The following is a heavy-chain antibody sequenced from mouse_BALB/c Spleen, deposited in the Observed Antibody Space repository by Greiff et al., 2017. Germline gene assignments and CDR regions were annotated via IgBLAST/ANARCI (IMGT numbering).Heavy chain of an antibody. V-gene: IGHV3-2*02. CDR3: AFTTGYAMDY. Sequence: VQLKESGPGLVKPSQSLSLTCTVTGYSITSDYAWNWIRQFPGNKLEWMGYISYSGSTSYNPSLKSRISITRDTSKNQFFLQLNSVTTEDTATYYCAFTTGYAMDYWGQGTSVTVSS. CDR1: GYSITSDYA. D-gene: IGHD2-12*01. CDR2: ISYSGST. J-gene: IGHJ4*01.